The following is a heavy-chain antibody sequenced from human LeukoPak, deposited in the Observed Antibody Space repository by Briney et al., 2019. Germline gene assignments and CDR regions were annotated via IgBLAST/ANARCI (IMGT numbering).Heavy chain of an antibody. V-gene: IGHV1-2*02. CDR1: GYTFSGTGWY. CDR3: ASCWGSGGSCYSLTL. D-gene: IGHD2-15*01. CDR2: IYPYSGGT. J-gene: IGHJ4*02. Sequence: ASVKVSCKASGYTFSGTGWYLYWLRQAPGQGLECMGWIYPYSGGTNYAQKFQGRVTMTRDTSISTAYMELSRLRSDDTAVYYCASCWGSGGSCYSLTLWGQGTLVTVSS.